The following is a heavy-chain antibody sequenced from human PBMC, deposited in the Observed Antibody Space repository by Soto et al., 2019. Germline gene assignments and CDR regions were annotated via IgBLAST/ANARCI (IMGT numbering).Heavy chain of an antibody. CDR1: GVTFSSYA. J-gene: IGHJ4*02. Sequence: GGSLRLSCAASGVTFSSYAMSWVLQAPGKGLEWVSAISGSGGSTYYADSVKGRFTISRDNSKNTLYLQMNSLRAEDTAVYYCAKDLRYGGTSPTDYCGQGPLVTVFS. CDR2: ISGSGGST. D-gene: IGHD4-17*01. CDR3: AKDLRYGGTSPTDY. V-gene: IGHV3-23*01.